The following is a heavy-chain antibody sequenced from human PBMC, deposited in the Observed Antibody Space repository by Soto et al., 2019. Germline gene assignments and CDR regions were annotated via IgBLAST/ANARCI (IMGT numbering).Heavy chain of an antibody. V-gene: IGHV1-18*01. CDR3: ARVGCWYNWNVTPLRWFDP. Sequence: ASVKVSCKASGYTFTSYAISWVRQAPGQGLEWMGWIIPYNGNANYAQNLQGRVTMTTDTSTTTAYMELRSLRSDDTAVYYCARVGCWYNWNVTPLRWFDPWGQGTLVTVSS. J-gene: IGHJ5*02. D-gene: IGHD1-1*01. CDR1: GYTFTSYA. CDR2: IIPYNGNA.